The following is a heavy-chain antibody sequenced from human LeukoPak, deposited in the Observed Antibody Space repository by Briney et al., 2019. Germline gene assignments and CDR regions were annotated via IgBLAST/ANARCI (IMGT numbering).Heavy chain of an antibody. CDR3: ARDYDFWSGYYSYWYFDL. J-gene: IGHJ2*01. V-gene: IGHV4-4*07. CDR2: IYTSGST. CDR1: GGSISSYY. D-gene: IGHD3-3*01. Sequence: SETLSLTCIVSGGSISSYYWSWIRQPAGKGLEWIGRIYTSGSTNYNPSLKSRVTMSVDTSKNQFSLKLSSVTAADTAVHYCARDYDFWSGYYSYWYFDLWGRGTLVTVSS.